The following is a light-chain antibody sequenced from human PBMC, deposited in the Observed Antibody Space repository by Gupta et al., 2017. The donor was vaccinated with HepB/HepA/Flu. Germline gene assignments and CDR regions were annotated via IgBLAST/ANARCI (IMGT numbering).Light chain of an antibody. Sequence: SYVLTQPPSVSVAPGKTASITCGGNNIGRKRVHWYQQKPGQAPVLVVNDDTDRPSGIPERFSGSNSGNTATLTISRVEAGDEADYYCQVWDSSSDYVVFGGGTKLTVL. CDR3: QVWDSSSDYVV. CDR2: DDT. J-gene: IGLJ2*01. V-gene: IGLV3-21*03. CDR1: NIGRKR.